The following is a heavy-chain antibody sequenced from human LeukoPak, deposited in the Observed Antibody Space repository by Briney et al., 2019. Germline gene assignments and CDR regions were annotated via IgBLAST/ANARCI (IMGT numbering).Heavy chain of an antibody. D-gene: IGHD2-15*01. V-gene: IGHV1-46*01. Sequence: ASVKVSCKSSGYTFTSYYMRWVRQAPGQGLEWMGIIKPSGGATSYAQKFQGRVTMTRDTSTSTVYMELSSLRSEDTAVYYCASPTLPTNDAFAIWGQGTMVTVSS. CDR2: IKPSGGAT. CDR3: ASPTLPTNDAFAI. J-gene: IGHJ3*02. CDR1: GYTFTSYY.